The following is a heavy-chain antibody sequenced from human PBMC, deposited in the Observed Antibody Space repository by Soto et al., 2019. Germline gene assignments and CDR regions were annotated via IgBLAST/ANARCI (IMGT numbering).Heavy chain of an antibody. D-gene: IGHD1-1*01. J-gene: IGHJ6*02. CDR2: LNGGTGQT. V-gene: IGHV1-3*01. CDR1: GYTFSTYA. Sequence: XSVKVSYAASGYTFSTYAIHWVRQAPGQSLEWMGWLNGGTGQTRYSQRFQDRVTITRDTSASTAYMEVSSLRPEDTAVYYCARGKGMEENYYYYGMDIWGQGTTVTVSS. CDR3: ARGKGMEENYYYYGMDI.